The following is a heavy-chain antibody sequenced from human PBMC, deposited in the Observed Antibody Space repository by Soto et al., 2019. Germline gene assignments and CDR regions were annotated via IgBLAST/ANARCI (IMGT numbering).Heavy chain of an antibody. CDR3: ARGQLLAVR. V-gene: IGHV3-66*01. CDR2: IYTGDGT. Sequence: EVQLVESGGGLVQPGGSLRLSCAASGFTVSSNYMSWVRQSPGKGLEWVSVIYTGDGTYYADSVKGRFTISRDNSKNTLYLQMNSLRAEDTAVYYCARGQLLAVRWGQGTLVTVSS. D-gene: IGHD3-3*02. J-gene: IGHJ4*02. CDR1: GFTVSSNY.